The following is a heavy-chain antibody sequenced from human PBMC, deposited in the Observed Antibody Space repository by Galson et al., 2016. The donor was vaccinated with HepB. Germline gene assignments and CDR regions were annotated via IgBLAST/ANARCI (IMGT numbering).Heavy chain of an antibody. V-gene: IGHV3-74*01. CDR1: GFAFSSHW. J-gene: IGHJ5*02. CDR3: VRDHSVVPTTAYDWLDP. CDR2: INSDGTIS. Sequence: SLRLSCAASGFAFSSHWMHWVRQDLGKGLVWVSRINSDGTISNYADSVKGRFTISRDNAKHTLYLQMNSLRAEDTAVYFCVRDHSVVPTTAYDWLDPWGRGTLVTVSS. D-gene: IGHD4-23*01.